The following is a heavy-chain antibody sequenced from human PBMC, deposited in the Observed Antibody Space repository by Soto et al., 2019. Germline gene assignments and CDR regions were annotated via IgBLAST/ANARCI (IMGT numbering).Heavy chain of an antibody. Sequence: GGSLRLSCAASGFTFSSCWMSWVRQAPGKGLEWVANIKQDGSEKYYVDSVKGRFTISRDNAKNSLYLQMNSLRAEDTAVYYCARDDYGDYTHRYWGQGTLVTVSS. CDR2: IKQDGSEK. CDR1: GFTFSSCW. D-gene: IGHD4-17*01. V-gene: IGHV3-7*01. J-gene: IGHJ4*02. CDR3: ARDDYGDYTHRY.